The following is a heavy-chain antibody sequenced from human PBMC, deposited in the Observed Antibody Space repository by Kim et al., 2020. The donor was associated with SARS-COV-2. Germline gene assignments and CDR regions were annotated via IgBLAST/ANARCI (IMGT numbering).Heavy chain of an antibody. J-gene: IGHJ4*02. V-gene: IGHV3-30*01. Sequence: RFTVSRGNSKNTLYLQMNSLRAEDTAVYYCARDGYYYDSSGYYGLSYFDYWGQGTLVTVSS. D-gene: IGHD3-22*01. CDR3: ARDGYYYDSSGYYGLSYFDY.